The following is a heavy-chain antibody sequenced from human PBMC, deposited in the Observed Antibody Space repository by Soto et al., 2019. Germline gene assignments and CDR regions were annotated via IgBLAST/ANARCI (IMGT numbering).Heavy chain of an antibody. Sequence: ASVKVSCKASGGTFSSYAISWVRQAPGQGLEWMGGIIPIFGTANYAQKFQGRVTITADESTSTAYMELRGLTSDDTAEYYCAKGGAIVAAGTRVYLYNAMDVGGQGTTVTVSS. V-gene: IGHV1-69*13. J-gene: IGHJ6*02. CDR1: GGTFSSYA. CDR2: IIPIFGTA. D-gene: IGHD1-26*01. CDR3: AKGGAIVAAGTRVYLYNAMDV.